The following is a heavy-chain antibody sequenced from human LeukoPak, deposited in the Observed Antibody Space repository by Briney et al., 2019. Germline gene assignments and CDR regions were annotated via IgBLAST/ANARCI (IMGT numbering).Heavy chain of an antibody. V-gene: IGHV3-48*01. J-gene: IGHJ4*02. CDR3: ATDRHWAFDY. CDR2: ITGSSSTI. Sequence: PGGSLRLFCAASGFTLSSYSMNWVRQAPGKGLEWVSYITGSSSTISYADSVKGRFTISRDNARNSLYLQMNSLRAEDTAVYYCATDRHWAFDYWGQGTLVTVSS. D-gene: IGHD3-16*01. CDR1: GFTLSSYS.